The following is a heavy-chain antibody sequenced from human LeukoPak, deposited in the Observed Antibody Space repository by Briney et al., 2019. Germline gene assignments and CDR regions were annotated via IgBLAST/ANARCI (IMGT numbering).Heavy chain of an antibody. D-gene: IGHD1-7*01. CDR1: GFTFSSYA. V-gene: IGHV3-23*01. Sequence: PGGSLRFSCAASGFTFSSYAMSWVRQAPGKGLEWVSVIGGSGGSTYYADSVKGRFTISRDNSKNTLYLQMSSLRAEDTAVYYCAKKKRELRGFDYWGQGTLVTVSS. J-gene: IGHJ4*02. CDR2: IGGSGGST. CDR3: AKKKRELRGFDY.